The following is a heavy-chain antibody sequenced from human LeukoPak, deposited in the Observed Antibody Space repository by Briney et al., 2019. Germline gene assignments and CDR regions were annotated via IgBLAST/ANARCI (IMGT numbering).Heavy chain of an antibody. J-gene: IGHJ6*03. Sequence: EASVRVSCKAYGYNFATSGIGWVRQAPGQGLEWLGWISGYNGNTKSAPKLQGRVTMTTDTSTDTAYLELGSLRVDDTAIYYCARDLGPYTGGYYSYYHYMDVWGEGTSVTVSS. V-gene: IGHV1-18*01. CDR3: ARDLGPYTGGYYSYYHYMDV. CDR1: GYNFATSG. D-gene: IGHD1-26*01. CDR2: ISGYNGNT.